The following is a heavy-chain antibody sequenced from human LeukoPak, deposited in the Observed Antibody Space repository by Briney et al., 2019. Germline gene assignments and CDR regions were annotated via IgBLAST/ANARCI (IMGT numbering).Heavy chain of an antibody. D-gene: IGHD2-2*01. CDR3: ARAIQSQLLKGYFDY. Sequence: GGSLRLSCAASGFTFSNYALTWVRQAPGKGLEWVSVMYSGGSAYYADSLKGRFTISRDNSKNTMYLQMNSLTAEDTAVYFCARAIQSQLLKGYFDYWGQGTLVTVSS. V-gene: IGHV3-53*01. CDR1: GFTFSNYA. J-gene: IGHJ4*02. CDR2: MYSGGSA.